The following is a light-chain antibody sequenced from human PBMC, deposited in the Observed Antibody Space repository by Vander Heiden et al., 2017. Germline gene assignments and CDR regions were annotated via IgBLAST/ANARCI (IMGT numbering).Light chain of an antibody. Sequence: QSALTQPPYVSGSPGQSVTISCTRTSSDVGSYNHISWYQQPPGTAPKLIIYGVNNRPSGVPDRFSGSKSGNTASLTISGLQAEDEADYYCTSFSSSGTYVFGTGTEVTV. CDR2: GVN. V-gene: IGLV2-18*02. J-gene: IGLJ1*01. CDR3: TSFSSSGTYV. CDR1: SSDVGSYNH.